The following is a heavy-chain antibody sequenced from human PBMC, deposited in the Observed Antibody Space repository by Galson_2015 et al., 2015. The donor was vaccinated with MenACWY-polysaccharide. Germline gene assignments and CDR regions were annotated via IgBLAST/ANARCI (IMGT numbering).Heavy chain of an antibody. J-gene: IGHJ6*02. CDR3: ARAYCDRITCYGMDV. Sequence: SLRLSCAASGFTFNSYAMHWVRQAPGKGLEWLAVISYDETSKYYADSVKGRFTISRDNCKNTLYLQMNSLRAEDTAVFYCARAYCDRITCYGMDVWGQGTTVAVSS. V-gene: IGHV3-30-3*01. D-gene: IGHD2/OR15-2a*01. CDR2: ISYDETSK. CDR1: GFTFNSYA.